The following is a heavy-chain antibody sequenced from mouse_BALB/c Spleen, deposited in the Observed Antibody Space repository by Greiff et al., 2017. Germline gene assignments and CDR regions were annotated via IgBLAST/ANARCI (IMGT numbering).Heavy chain of an antibody. Sequence: DVMLVESGGGLVQPGGSRKLSCAASGFTFSSFGMHWVRQAPEKGLEWVAYISSGSSTIYYADTVKGRFTISRDNPKNTLFLQMTSLRSEDTAMYYCARGGGNYPFAYWGQGTLVTVSA. CDR1: GFTFSSFG. CDR3: ARGGGNYPFAY. CDR2: ISSGSSTI. V-gene: IGHV5-17*02. J-gene: IGHJ3*01. D-gene: IGHD2-1*01.